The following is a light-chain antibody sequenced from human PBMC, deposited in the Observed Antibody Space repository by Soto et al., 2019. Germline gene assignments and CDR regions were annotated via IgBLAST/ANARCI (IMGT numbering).Light chain of an antibody. Sequence: DIQMTQSPSTLSGSVGDRVTITCRASQTISSWLAWYQQKPGKAPKLLIYKASTLKSGVPSRFSGSGSGTEFTLTISSLEPKDFPVYYCQNRSNWPVTFGQGTRRGL. J-gene: IGKJ5*01. CDR1: QTISSW. V-gene: IGKV1-5*03. CDR3: QNRSNWPVT. CDR2: KAS.